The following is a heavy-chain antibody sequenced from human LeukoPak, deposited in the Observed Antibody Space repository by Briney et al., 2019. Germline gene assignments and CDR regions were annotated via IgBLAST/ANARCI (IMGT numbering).Heavy chain of an antibody. V-gene: IGHV4-59*01. CDR3: ARSSYYYGADAFDI. CDR2: IYYSGST. Sequence: SETLSLTCTVSGGSITSYYWSWIRQPPGKGLEWIGYIYYSGSTNYNPSLKSRVTISVDTSKTQFSLNLGSVTAADTAVYYCARSSYYYGADAFDIWGQGTMVTVSS. CDR1: GGSITSYY. D-gene: IGHD3-10*01. J-gene: IGHJ3*02.